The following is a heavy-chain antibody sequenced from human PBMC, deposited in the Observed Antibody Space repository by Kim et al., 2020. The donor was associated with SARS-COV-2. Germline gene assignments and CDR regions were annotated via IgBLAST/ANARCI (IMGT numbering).Heavy chain of an antibody. V-gene: IGHV2-5*02. D-gene: IGHD3-10*01. CDR1: GFSLSTSGVG. J-gene: IGHJ4*02. CDR2: IYWDDDK. CDR3: ALTSMVRGVIITSEYYFDY. Sequence: SGPTLVNPTQTLTLTCTFSGFSLSTSGVGVGWIRQPPGKALEWLALIYWDDDKRYSPSLKSRLTITKDTSKNQVVLTMTNMDPVDTATYYCALTSMVRGVIITSEYYFDYWGQGTLVTVSS.